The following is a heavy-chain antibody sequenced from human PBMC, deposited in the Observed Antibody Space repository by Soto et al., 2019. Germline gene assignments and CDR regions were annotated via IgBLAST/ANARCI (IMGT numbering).Heavy chain of an antibody. J-gene: IGHJ4*02. D-gene: IGHD3-22*01. V-gene: IGHV1-69*13. CDR2: IIPIFGTA. CDR1: GGTFSSYA. Sequence: SVKVSCKASGGTFSSYAISWVRQAPGQGLEWMGGIIPIFGTANYAQKFQGRVTITADESTSTAYMELSSLRSEDTAVYYCSVITTSESDYWAQATLVTVSS. CDR3: SVITTSESDY.